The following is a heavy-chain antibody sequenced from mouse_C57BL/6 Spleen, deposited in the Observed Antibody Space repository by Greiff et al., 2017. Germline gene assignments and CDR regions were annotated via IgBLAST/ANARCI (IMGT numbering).Heavy chain of an antibody. D-gene: IGHD2-4*01. J-gene: IGHJ1*03. CDR1: GYTFTNYS. Sequence: VQLQQSGAELVKPGASVKMSCKASGYTFTNYSIEWVKQSPGKSLEWIGNFHPYNDDTKYNEKFKGKATLTVDKSSSTAYLELSRITSEDSAGYYCARRKYYNDGEYFDVWGTGTTVTVSS. CDR3: ARRKYYNDGEYFDV. CDR2: FHPYNDDT. V-gene: IGHV1-47*01.